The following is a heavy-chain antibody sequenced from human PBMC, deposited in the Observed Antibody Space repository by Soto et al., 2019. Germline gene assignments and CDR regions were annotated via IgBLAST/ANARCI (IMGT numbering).Heavy chain of an antibody. CDR2: IYYSGST. CDR1: GGSISSGGYY. CDR3: ARGHSSSCPPHCYYYYMDV. Sequence: SETLSLTCTVSGGSISSGGYYWSWIRQHPGKGLEWIGYIYYSGSTYYNPSLKSRVTISVDTSKNQFSLKLSSVTAADTAVYYCARGHSSSCPPHCYYYYMDVWGKGTTVTVSS. D-gene: IGHD6-13*01. J-gene: IGHJ6*03. V-gene: IGHV4-31*03.